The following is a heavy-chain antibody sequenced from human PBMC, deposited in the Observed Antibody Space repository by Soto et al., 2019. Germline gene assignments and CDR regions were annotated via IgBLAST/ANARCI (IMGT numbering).Heavy chain of an antibody. CDR3: ARVNQRSLRYFRCFDL. D-gene: IGHD3-9*01. Sequence: SETLSLTCAVYGGSFSGYYWSWIRHPPGKGLEWIGEINHSGSTNYNPSLKSRVTISVDTSKNQFSLKLSSVTAAGTAVYYCARVNQRSLRYFRCFDLWGRGNLINFSS. CDR1: GGSFSGYY. V-gene: IGHV4-34*01. CDR2: INHSGST. J-gene: IGHJ2*01.